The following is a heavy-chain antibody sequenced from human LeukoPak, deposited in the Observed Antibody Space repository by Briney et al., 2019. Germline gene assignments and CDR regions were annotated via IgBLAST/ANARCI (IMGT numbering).Heavy chain of an antibody. J-gene: IGHJ4*02. D-gene: IGHD3-10*01. Sequence: GASVKVSCKVSGYTLTELSMHWVRQAPGKGLEWMGGFDPEDGVTIYAQKFQGRVTMTEDTSTDTAYMELSSLRSEDTAVYYCATGPMVRGVTTPLDYWGQGTLVTVSS. CDR1: GYTLTELS. CDR3: ATGPMVRGVTTPLDY. CDR2: FDPEDGVT. V-gene: IGHV1-24*01.